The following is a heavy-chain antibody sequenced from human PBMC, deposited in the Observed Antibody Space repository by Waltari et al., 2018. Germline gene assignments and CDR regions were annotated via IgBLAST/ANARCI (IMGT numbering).Heavy chain of an antibody. Sequence: EVQLVESGGGLVQPGGSLRLSCAASGFTFRSYWMSWVRQAPGKGLEWVANIKQDGSEKSYVDSVKGRFTISRDNAKNSLYLQMNSLRAEDTAVYYCARLIAARRQFDYWGQGTLVTVSS. D-gene: IGHD6-6*01. V-gene: IGHV3-7*01. CDR3: ARLIAARRQFDY. CDR2: IKQDGSEK. CDR1: GFTFRSYW. J-gene: IGHJ4*02.